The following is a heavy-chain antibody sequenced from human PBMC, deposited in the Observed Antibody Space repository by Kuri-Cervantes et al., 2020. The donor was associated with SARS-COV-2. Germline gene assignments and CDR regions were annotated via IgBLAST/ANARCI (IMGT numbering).Heavy chain of an antibody. J-gene: IGHJ5*02. V-gene: IGHV2-70*04. CDR3: TKAATPNWFDP. Sequence: SGPTLVKPTQTLTLTCTFSGFSLSTSGMRVSWIRQPPGKALEWLARIDWDDDKFYSTSLTTRLTISKDTSKNQVVLTMTNTDPVDTATYYCTKAATPNWFDPWGQGTLVTVSS. CDR1: GFSLSTSGMR. CDR2: IDWDDDK. D-gene: IGHD2-15*01.